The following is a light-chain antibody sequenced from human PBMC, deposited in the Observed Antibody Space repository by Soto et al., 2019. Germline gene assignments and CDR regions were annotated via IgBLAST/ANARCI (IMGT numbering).Light chain of an antibody. V-gene: IGKV3-20*01. Sequence: EIVLTQSPGTLSLSPGERATLSYRASQGVSNSYLAWYLQKPGQAPRVLIYGATSRATGIPDRFSGRGSGTDFTLTISRLEPEDFAVYYCQQYGSSPWTFGQGTKVEIK. CDR2: GAT. CDR3: QQYGSSPWT. J-gene: IGKJ1*01. CDR1: QGVSNSY.